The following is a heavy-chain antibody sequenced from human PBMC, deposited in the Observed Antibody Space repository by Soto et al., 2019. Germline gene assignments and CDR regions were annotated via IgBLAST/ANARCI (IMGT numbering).Heavy chain of an antibody. V-gene: IGHV1-18*01. J-gene: IGHJ6*02. CDR2: ISAYNGNT. CDR3: ARELILRYSSSLDGMDV. Sequence: ASVKVSCKASGYTFTSYGISWVRQAPGQGLEWMGWISAYNGNTNYAQKLQGRVTMTTDTSTSTAYMELRSLRSDDTAVYYCARELILRYSSSLDGMDVWGQGTTVTVSS. CDR1: GYTFTSYG. D-gene: IGHD6-13*01.